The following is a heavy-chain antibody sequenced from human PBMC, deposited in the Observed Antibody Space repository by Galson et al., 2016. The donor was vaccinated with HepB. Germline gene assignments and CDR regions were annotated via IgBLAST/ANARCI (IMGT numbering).Heavy chain of an antibody. CDR2: IYWDGEK. J-gene: IGHJ2*01. CDR3: ARRPGRGDGSAFDL. Sequence: PALVKPTQTLTLTCTLSGFSLRSNDVGVAWTRQAPGKALEWLTIIYWDGEKKYIPSLRGRLTITEDTSKNQVVLTLTNVDSLDTGTYDCARRPGRGDGSAFDLWGRGTLVTVSS. D-gene: IGHD5-24*01. V-gene: IGHV2-5*02. CDR1: GFSLRSNDVG.